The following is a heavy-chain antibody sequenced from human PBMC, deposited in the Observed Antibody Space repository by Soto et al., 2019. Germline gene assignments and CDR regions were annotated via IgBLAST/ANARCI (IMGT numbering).Heavy chain of an antibody. CDR3: VRDLAHGCTGYV. D-gene: IGHD6-25*01. J-gene: IGHJ3*01. V-gene: IGHV4-30-4*08. CDR1: GAIVTSGENY. CDR2: IYDSGVT. Sequence: SETLSLTCSVSGAIVTSGENYWSWVRQPPGKGLEWLGYIYDSGVTSYTPALKSRVTLSLDRPNNQVSLKLRSVTAADTAVYFCVRDLAHGCTGYVWGHGTLVTVSS.